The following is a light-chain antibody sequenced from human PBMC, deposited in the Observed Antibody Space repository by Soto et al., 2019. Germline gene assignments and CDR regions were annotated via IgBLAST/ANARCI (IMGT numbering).Light chain of an antibody. CDR2: AAS. CDR1: QGISSF. CDR3: QQLNSYT. Sequence: DIQLTQSPSFLSASVGDRVTITCRASQGISSFLAWYQQKPGKAPKLLIYAASTLQSGVPSGFSGSGSGTEFTLTISSLQPEDFASYYCQQLNSYTFGGGTKVEIK. V-gene: IGKV1-9*01. J-gene: IGKJ4*01.